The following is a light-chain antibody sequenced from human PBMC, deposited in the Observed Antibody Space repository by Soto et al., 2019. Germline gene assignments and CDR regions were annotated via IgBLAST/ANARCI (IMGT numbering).Light chain of an antibody. V-gene: IGKV3-20*01. J-gene: IGKJ5*01. Sequence: EIGMTQSPGTLSFSPGERATLSCRASQSVSSSFLAWYQQKVGQAPRLLIYGVSSRATGIPDRFSGSGSGTDFTLTISRLEPEDFAVYYCQQYGSSPRTFGQGTRLEI. CDR1: QSVSSSF. CDR2: GVS. CDR3: QQYGSSPRT.